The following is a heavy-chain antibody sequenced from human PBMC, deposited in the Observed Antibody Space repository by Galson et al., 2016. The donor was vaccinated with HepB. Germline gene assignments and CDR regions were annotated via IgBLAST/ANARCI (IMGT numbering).Heavy chain of an antibody. J-gene: IGHJ6*02. CDR3: AKSNAMDV. Sequence: SLRLSCAASGFTFSNYWMSWVRQAPGKGLEWVANINQDGSEEHYVGSVKGRFTISRDNDKNSLYLQMNSLRAEDTALYYCAKSNAMDVWGQGTTVTVSS. V-gene: IGHV3-7*03. CDR1: GFTFSNYW. CDR2: INQDGSEE.